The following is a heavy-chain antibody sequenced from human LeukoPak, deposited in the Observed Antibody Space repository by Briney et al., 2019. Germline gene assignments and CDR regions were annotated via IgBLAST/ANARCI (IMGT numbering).Heavy chain of an antibody. CDR2: IYHSGTT. D-gene: IGHD3-10*01. Sequence: SETLSLTCTVSGDSISGRSWHWIRQPPGKGLEWIGLIYHSGTTHYNPSLKSRLTFSLDKSKNQFSLKLTSVTAADTALYYCARNYYGSGSFYVHNWGQGTLVTVSS. J-gene: IGHJ4*02. CDR3: ARNYYGSGSFYVHN. V-gene: IGHV4-59*11. CDR1: GDSISGRS.